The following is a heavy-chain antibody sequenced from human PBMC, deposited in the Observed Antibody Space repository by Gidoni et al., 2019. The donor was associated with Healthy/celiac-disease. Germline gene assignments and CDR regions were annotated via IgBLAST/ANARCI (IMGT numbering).Heavy chain of an antibody. D-gene: IGHD3-10*01. Sequence: EVQMLESGGGSVQPGGSLRLSCAPSGLTFSSYAMSWVREAPGKGLEWGSAISGSGCSTYYADSVKGRFTISRDNSKNTLYLQMNSLRAEDTAVYYCAKRGLWFGETRYYFDYWGQGTLVTVSS. CDR3: AKRGLWFGETRYYFDY. J-gene: IGHJ4*02. CDR1: GLTFSSYA. CDR2: ISGSGCST. V-gene: IGHV3-23*01.